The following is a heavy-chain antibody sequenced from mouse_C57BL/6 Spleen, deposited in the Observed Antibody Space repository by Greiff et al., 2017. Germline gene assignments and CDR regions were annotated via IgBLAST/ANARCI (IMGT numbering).Heavy chain of an antibody. CDR3: ARYGTVPGFAY. V-gene: IGHV1-61*01. CDR2: IYPSDSET. J-gene: IGHJ3*01. CDR1: GYTFTSYW. D-gene: IGHD4-1*01. Sequence: QVQLQQPGAELVRPGSSVKLSCKASGYTFTSYWMDWVKQRPGQGLEWIGNIYPSDSETHYNQKFKDKATLTVDKSSSTAYMQLSSLTSEDSAVYYCARYGTVPGFAYWGQGTLVTVSA.